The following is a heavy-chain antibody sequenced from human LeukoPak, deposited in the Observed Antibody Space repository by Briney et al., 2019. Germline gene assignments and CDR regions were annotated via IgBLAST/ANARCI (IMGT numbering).Heavy chain of an antibody. CDR1: GYRFTDYW. CDR3: ARGGSFHEFDI. J-gene: IGHJ3*02. V-gene: IGHV1-2*02. Sequence: GASVKVSCKASGYRFTDYWIQWVRQAPGQGLEWMGWINTNTGGTVYAQKSQGRVTMTRDTSLTTSYMDLSRLTSDDTAVYYCARGGSFHEFDIWGQGTMVIVSS. CDR2: INTNTGGT. D-gene: IGHD3-10*01.